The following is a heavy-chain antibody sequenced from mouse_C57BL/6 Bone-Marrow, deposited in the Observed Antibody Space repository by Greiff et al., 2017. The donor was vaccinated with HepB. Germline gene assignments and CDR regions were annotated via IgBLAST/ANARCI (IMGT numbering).Heavy chain of an antibody. CDR2: INSDGGST. V-gene: IGHV5-2*01. J-gene: IGHJ4*01. Sequence: EVKLVESGGGLVQPGESLKLSCESNEYEFPSHDMSWVRKTPEKRLELVAAINSDGGSTYYPDTMERRVIISRDNTKKTLYLQMSSLRSEDTALYYCARHGDYDGVGAMDYWGQGTSVTVSS. CDR3: ARHGDYDGVGAMDY. D-gene: IGHD2-4*01. CDR1: EYEFPSHD.